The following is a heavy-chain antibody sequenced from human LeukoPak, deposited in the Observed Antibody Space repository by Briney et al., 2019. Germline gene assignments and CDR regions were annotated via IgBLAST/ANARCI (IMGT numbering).Heavy chain of an antibody. V-gene: IGHV4-61*08. CDR2: MYYSGST. CDR3: ARHGTSSYYYYAMDV. D-gene: IGHD1-1*01. CDR1: GGSISSGGYY. J-gene: IGHJ6*02. Sequence: PSETLSLTCTVSGGSISSGGYYWSWIRQSPGKGLEWIGYMYYSGSTNYNPSLRSRVIISVDTSKNQFSLKLSSVTAADTAVYYCARHGTSSYYYYAMDVWGQGTTVTVSS.